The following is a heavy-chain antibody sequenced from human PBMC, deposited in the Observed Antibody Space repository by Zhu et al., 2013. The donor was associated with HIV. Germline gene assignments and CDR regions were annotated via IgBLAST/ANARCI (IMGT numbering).Heavy chain of an antibody. D-gene: IGHD3-22*01. V-gene: IGHV1-69*01. Sequence: QVQLVQSGAGVKKPGSSVKVSCKASGGTFSSYAISWVRQAPGQGLEWMGGIIPIFGTANYAQKFQGRVTITADESTSTAYMELSSLRSEDTAVYYCARGLDDSSGPVHYGMDVWGQGTTVTVSS. J-gene: IGHJ6*02. CDR1: GGTFSSYA. CDR3: ARGLDDSSGPVHYGMDV. CDR2: IIPIFGTA.